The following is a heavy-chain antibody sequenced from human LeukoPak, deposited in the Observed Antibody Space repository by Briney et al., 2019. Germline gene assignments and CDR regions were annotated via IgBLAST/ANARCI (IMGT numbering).Heavy chain of an antibody. D-gene: IGHD5-18*01. J-gene: IGHJ4*02. Sequence: PSETLSLTCTVSGYSISSGYYWGWIRQPPGKGLEWIGSIYYSGSTYYNPSLKSRVTISVDTSKNQFSLKLSSVTAADTAVYYCARHGDDPDTATLGGFFDYWGQGTLVTVSS. CDR2: IYYSGST. V-gene: IGHV4-38-2*02. CDR1: GYSISSGYY. CDR3: ARHGDDPDTATLGGFFDY.